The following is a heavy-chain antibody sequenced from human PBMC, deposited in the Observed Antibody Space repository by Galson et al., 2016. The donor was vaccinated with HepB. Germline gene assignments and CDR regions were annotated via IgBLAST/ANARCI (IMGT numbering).Heavy chain of an antibody. CDR1: GFTVSNSY. D-gene: IGHD5/OR15-5a*01. J-gene: IGHJ6*02. CDR2: IYSVGGGGST. CDR3: ARESKGRMDA. V-gene: IGHV3-53*01. Sequence: SLRLSCAASGFTVSNSYMSWVRQAPGKGLEWVSVIYSVGGGGSTYYADSVKGRFTISRDNSKNTLYLQMNSLRAEDTAVYYCARESKGRMDAWGQGTTVTVSS.